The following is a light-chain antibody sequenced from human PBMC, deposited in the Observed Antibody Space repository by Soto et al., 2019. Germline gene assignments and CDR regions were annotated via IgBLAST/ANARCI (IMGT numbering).Light chain of an antibody. CDR1: QSIDSNY. J-gene: IGKJ2*01. CDR2: DIS. CDR3: QQYGSSSYT. V-gene: IGKV3-20*01. Sequence: EIVLTQSPGTLSLSPGERATLSCRTSQSIDSNYLAWYQQKPGQAPRLLMYDISSRATGIPDRFSGSGSGTDFTLTISRLEPEDFAVYYCQQYGSSSYTFGQGTQLEIK.